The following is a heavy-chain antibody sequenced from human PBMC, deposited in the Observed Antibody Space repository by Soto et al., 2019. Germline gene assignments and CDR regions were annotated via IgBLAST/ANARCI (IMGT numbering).Heavy chain of an antibody. CDR2: IPNNGSP. J-gene: IGHJ4*02. CDR1: GGPVRTGSYH. V-gene: IGHV4-61*01. D-gene: IGHD7-27*01. Sequence: SETLSLTCSVSGGPVRTGSYHWSWIRQPPGKGLEWIGFIPNNGSPDYNPSLKSRVVVSIDRSKNQFSLKVNSVTAADTAVYFCARIGWGGDSWGQGTLVTVSS. CDR3: ARIGWGGDS.